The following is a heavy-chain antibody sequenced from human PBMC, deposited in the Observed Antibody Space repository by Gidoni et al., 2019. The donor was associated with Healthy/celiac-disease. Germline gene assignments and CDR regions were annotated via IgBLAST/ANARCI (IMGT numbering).Heavy chain of an antibody. V-gene: IGHV3-66*01. CDR3: ARGLSAWDAFDI. J-gene: IGHJ3*02. Sequence: EVQLVESGGGLVQPGGSLRLSCAASGFTGSSTYMSWVRQAPGKGLGWVSVIYSGGSTYYADSVKSRFTISRDNSKNTLYLQMNSLRAEDTAVYYCARGLSAWDAFDIWGQGTMVTVSS. CDR2: IYSGGST. CDR1: GFTGSSTY.